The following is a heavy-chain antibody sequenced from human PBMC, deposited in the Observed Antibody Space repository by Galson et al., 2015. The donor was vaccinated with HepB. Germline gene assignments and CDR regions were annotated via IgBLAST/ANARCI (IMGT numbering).Heavy chain of an antibody. Sequence: QSGAEVKKPGDSLKISCKGSGYSSTSYWIAWVRQMPGKGLEWMGIIYPDVSDTRYSPSFQGQVTISADKSISTAYLQWSSLKASDTAMYYCARRISSAAGGRGLDVWGQGTTVTVSS. J-gene: IGHJ6*02. D-gene: IGHD6-13*01. CDR3: ARRISSAAGGRGLDV. CDR1: GYSSTSYW. V-gene: IGHV5-51*01. CDR2: IYPDVSDT.